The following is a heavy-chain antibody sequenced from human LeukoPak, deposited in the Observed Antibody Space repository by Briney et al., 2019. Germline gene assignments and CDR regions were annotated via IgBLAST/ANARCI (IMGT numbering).Heavy chain of an antibody. CDR3: ARGDSGWYLGLGFDY. D-gene: IGHD6-19*01. J-gene: IGHJ4*02. CDR1: GGSISSSSYY. CDR2: IYYSGST. V-gene: IGHV4-39*01. Sequence: KTSETLSLTCTVSGGSISSSSYYWGWIRQPPGKGLEWIGSIYYSGSTYYNPSLKSRVTISVDTSKNQFSLKLSSVTAADTAVYYCARGDSGWYLGLGFDYWGQGTLVTASS.